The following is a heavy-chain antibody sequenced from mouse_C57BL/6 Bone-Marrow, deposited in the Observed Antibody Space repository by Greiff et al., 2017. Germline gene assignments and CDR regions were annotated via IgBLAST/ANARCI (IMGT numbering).Heavy chain of an antibody. D-gene: IGHD1-1*01. CDR2: LYIGNGYT. CDR3: AATVVAPMDY. V-gene: IGHV1-58*01. Sequence: EVQVVESGAELVRPGSSVKMSCKTSGYTFSSYGRNWVKQRPGQGLEWIGYLYIGNGYTEYNEKFKGKAKLTSDTSSSTAYMQLSSLTSEDSAIYFCAATVVAPMDYWGQGTSVTVSS. J-gene: IGHJ4*01. CDR1: GYTFSSYG.